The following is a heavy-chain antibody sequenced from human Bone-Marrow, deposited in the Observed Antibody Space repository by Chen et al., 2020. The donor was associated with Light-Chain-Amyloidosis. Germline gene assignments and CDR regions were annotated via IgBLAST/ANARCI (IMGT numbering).Heavy chain of an antibody. CDR3: ARGGGPEYCGGDCYGDVPWYFDL. J-gene: IGHJ2*01. CDR1: GGTFSSYA. Sequence: QVQLVQSGAEVKKPGSSVKVSCKASGGTFSSYAISWVRQAPGQGLEWMGRIIPILGIANYAQKFQGRVTITADKSTSTAYMGLSSLRSEDTAVYYCARGGGPEYCGGDCYGDVPWYFDLWGRGTLVTVSS. CDR2: IIPILGIA. V-gene: IGHV1-69*04. D-gene: IGHD2-21*02.